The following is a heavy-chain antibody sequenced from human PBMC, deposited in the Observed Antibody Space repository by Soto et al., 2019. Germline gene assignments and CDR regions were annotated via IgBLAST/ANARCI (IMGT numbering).Heavy chain of an antibody. J-gene: IGHJ4*02. CDR3: AKDNSGWYESTLDY. CDR1: GFTFDDYA. Sequence: PGGSLRLSCAASGFTFDDYAMHWVRQAPGKGLEWVSGISWNSGSIGYADSVKGRFTISRDNAKNSLYLQMNSLRAEDTALYYCAKDNSGWYESTLDYWGQGTLVTVSS. V-gene: IGHV3-9*01. CDR2: ISWNSGSI. D-gene: IGHD6-19*01.